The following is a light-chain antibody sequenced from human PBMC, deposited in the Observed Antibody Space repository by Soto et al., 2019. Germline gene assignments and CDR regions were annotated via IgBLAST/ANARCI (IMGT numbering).Light chain of an antibody. V-gene: IGLV4-60*02. CDR2: LEGSGSY. CDR1: SGHSTYI. J-gene: IGLJ3*02. CDR3: ETWDSNTRV. Sequence: QPVLTQSSSASASLGSSVKLTCTLSSGHSTYIIAWHQQQPGKAPRFLMNLEGSGSYNKGSGVPDRFSASSSGADRYLTISNLQFEDEADYYCETWDSNTRVFGGGTKVTVL.